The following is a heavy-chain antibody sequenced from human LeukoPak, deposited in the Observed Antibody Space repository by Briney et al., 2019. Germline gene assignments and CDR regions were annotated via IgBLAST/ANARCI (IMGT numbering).Heavy chain of an antibody. Sequence: GESLRLSCAASGFTFSSYAMSWVRQAPGKGLEWVSAISGSGGSTYYADSVKGRFTISRDNSKNTLYLQMNSLRAEDTAVYYCAKVIAGSGSYLFDPWGQGTLVTVSS. CDR1: GFTFSSYA. J-gene: IGHJ5*02. CDR2: ISGSGGST. D-gene: IGHD3-10*01. V-gene: IGHV3-23*01. CDR3: AKVIAGSGSYLFDP.